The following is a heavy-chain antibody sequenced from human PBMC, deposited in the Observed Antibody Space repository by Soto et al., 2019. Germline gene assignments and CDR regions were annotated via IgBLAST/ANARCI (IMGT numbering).Heavy chain of an antibody. CDR1: GGSISSGDYY. CDR3: ARDNILGILYGGMDV. V-gene: IGHV4-30-4*01. J-gene: IGHJ6*02. CDR2: IYYSGST. Sequence: PSETLSLTCTVSGGSISSGDYYWSWIRQPPGKGLEWIGYIYYSGSTYYNPSLKSRVTISVDTSKNQFSLKLSSVTAADTAVYYCARDNILGILYGGMDVWGQGTTVNVSS. D-gene: IGHD3-3*01.